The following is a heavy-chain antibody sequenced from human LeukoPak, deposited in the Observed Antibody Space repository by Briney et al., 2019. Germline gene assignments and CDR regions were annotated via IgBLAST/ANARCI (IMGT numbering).Heavy chain of an antibody. D-gene: IGHD1-26*01. Sequence: GGSLRLSCAASGFTFSSYEMNWVRQAPGKGLEWVGRIRSKTDGGTTDYAAPVKGRFTISRDDSKNTLSLQMNSLITEDTAVYYCTTGKIVGATSYFDYWGQGTLVTVSS. V-gene: IGHV3-15*01. CDR2: IRSKTDGGTT. CDR3: TTGKIVGATSYFDY. CDR1: GFTFSSYE. J-gene: IGHJ4*02.